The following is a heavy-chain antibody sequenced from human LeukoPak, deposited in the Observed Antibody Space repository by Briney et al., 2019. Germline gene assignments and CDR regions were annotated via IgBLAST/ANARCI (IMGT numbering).Heavy chain of an antibody. CDR2: VSSSGITI. CDR1: GFTFSDYL. J-gene: IGHJ6*02. Sequence: VGALRHSCPATGFTFSDYLMNGLRQAPGKGLEWVSYVSSSGITIYYADSVKGRFPNSRDKAKNSLYVQMNSLRAEDTAVYYCARVGYYGMDVWGQGTTVTVSS. CDR3: ARVGYYGMDV. V-gene: IGHV3-11*01.